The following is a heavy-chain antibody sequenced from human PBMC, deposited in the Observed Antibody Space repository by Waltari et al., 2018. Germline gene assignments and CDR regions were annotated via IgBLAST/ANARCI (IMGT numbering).Heavy chain of an antibody. D-gene: IGHD6-19*01. CDR1: AGSVRGSY. CDR2: VVRTGAA. V-gene: IGHV4-4*07. J-gene: IGHJ4*02. CDR3: AESDSGSWQYFFNS. Sequence: QMKLLESGPGLVKPSETLSLTCTVPAGSVRGSYWSWIRQQAGKGLEWIGRVVRTGAANYNPSLGRRATISVDTTKKQVSLMLTSVTAADTAMYFCAESDSGSWQYFFNSWGPGALVTVSS.